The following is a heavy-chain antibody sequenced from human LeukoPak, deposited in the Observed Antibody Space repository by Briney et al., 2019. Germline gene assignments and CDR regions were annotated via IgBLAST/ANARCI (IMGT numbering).Heavy chain of an antibody. CDR2: ISWNSGSI. Sequence: PGRSPRLSCAASGFTFDDYAMHWVRQAPGKGLEWVSGISWNSGSIGYADSVKGRFTISRDNAKNSLYLQMNSLRAEDTALYYCAKDAYSSSWPYYYYYYGMDVWGQGTTVTVS. D-gene: IGHD6-13*01. V-gene: IGHV3-9*01. CDR3: AKDAYSSSWPYYYYYYGMDV. J-gene: IGHJ6*02. CDR1: GFTFDDYA.